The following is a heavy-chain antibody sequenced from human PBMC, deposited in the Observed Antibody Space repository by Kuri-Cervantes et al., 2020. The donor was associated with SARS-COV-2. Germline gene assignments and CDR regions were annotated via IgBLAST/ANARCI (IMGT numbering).Heavy chain of an antibody. CDR3: AREIVRGVIFL. D-gene: IGHD3-10*01. V-gene: IGHV3-74*01. CDR1: GFTCSWYW. Sequence: GESLMISCAASGFTCSWYWMHWVRQAPGKGLVWVSRKNRDATSTSYADSMKGRFTISRDNAKNRLYLQMNRLRAEDTAVYYCAREIVRGVIFLWGQGTLVTVSS. CDR2: KNRDATST. J-gene: IGHJ4*02.